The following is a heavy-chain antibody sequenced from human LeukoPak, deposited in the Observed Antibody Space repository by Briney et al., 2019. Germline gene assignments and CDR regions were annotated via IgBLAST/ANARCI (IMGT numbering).Heavy chain of an antibody. V-gene: IGHV5-51*01. D-gene: IGHD1/OR15-1a*01. Sequence: GESLKISCKGSGYSFTSYWIGWVCQLPGKGLEWMGIIFPGDSDTIYSPSFQGQVTISADKSINTAYLKWSSLKASDTAIYFCATSESQTKFDYWGQGTLVTVSS. CDR2: IFPGDSDT. CDR3: ATSESQTKFDY. J-gene: IGHJ4*02. CDR1: GYSFTSYW.